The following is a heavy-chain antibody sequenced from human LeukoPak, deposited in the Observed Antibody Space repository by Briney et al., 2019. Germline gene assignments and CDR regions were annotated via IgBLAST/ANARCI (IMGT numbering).Heavy chain of an antibody. Sequence: GGSLRLSCAASGFTFSDYYVSWVRQAPGKGLEWVSAISGSGGSTYYADSVKGRFTISRDNSKNTLYLQMNSLRAEDTAVYYCAKEKEIYYYDSSGYYDYWGQGTLVTVSS. CDR1: GFTFSDYY. CDR2: ISGSGGST. J-gene: IGHJ4*02. CDR3: AKEKEIYYYDSSGYYDY. D-gene: IGHD3-22*01. V-gene: IGHV3-23*01.